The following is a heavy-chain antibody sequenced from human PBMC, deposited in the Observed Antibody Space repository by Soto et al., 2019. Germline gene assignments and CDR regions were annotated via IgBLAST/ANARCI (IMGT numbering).Heavy chain of an antibody. CDR3: ARGPIQYYDILTGYYRYYYYGMDV. J-gene: IGHJ6*02. CDR2: FYYSGST. Sequence: PSETLSLTCTVSGGSISSGGYYWNWIRQHPGKGLEWIGYFYYSGSTYYNPSLKSRVTISVDTSKNQFSLKLSSVTAADTAVYYCARGPIQYYDILTGYYRYYYYGMDVWGQGTTVTVSS. CDR1: GGSISSGGYY. D-gene: IGHD3-9*01. V-gene: IGHV4-31*03.